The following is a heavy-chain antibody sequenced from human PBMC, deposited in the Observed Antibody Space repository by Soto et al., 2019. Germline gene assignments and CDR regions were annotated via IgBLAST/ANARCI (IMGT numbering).Heavy chain of an antibody. CDR3: ARPRYYYDSSGYYYRYYFDN. Sequence: EVQLVESGGGLIQPGGSLRLSCAASGFTVSSNYMSWVRQAPGKGLEWVSVIYSGGSTYNADSVKGRFTISRDNSKNTVYLQMNSLRAEDTAVYYCARPRYYYDSSGYYYRYYFDNWGQGTLVTVSS. J-gene: IGHJ4*02. CDR1: GFTVSSNY. CDR2: IYSGGST. V-gene: IGHV3-53*01. D-gene: IGHD3-22*01.